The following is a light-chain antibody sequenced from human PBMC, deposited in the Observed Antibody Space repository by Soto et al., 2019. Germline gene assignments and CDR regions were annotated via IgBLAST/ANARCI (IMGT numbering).Light chain of an antibody. CDR1: QSVGTY. CDR3: QQRTDWRYT. J-gene: IGKJ2*01. V-gene: IGKV3-11*01. CDR2: TAS. Sequence: EIVLTQSPATLSLSPGERATLSCRASQSVGTYLAWYQQRPGQAPRLLIYTASARATGVPARFSGSGFGTDFTLTISSLEPDDFAVYYCQQRTDWRYTFGQGTKVEIK.